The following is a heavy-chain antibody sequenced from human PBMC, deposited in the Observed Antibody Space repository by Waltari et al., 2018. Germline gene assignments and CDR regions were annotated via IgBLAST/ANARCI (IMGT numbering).Heavy chain of an antibody. Sequence: QVQLQESGPGLVKPSQTLSLTCTVSGGSISSGAYYWTWIRQTAGKELGWIGSIQSSGSTHYSPSLKSRVTRSADTSKNQFSLKLSSVTAADTAIYYCARASGDCSGGSCYPAWGQGTLVTVSS. CDR2: IQSSGST. J-gene: IGHJ5*02. D-gene: IGHD2-15*01. V-gene: IGHV4-61*02. CDR1: GGSISSGAYY. CDR3: ARASGDCSGGSCYPA.